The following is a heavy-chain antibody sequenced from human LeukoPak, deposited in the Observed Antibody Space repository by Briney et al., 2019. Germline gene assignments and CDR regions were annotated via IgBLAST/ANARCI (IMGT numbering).Heavy chain of an antibody. V-gene: IGHV3-9*01. CDR2: ISWNSGSI. D-gene: IGHD2-2*01. Sequence: GGSLRLSCAASGFTLRSYTMNWVRQAPGKGLEWVSGISWNSGSIGYADSVKGRFTISRDNAKNSLYLQMNSLRAEDTALYYCAKDKGRDIVVVPAALDYWGQGTLVTVSS. CDR1: GFTLRSYT. CDR3: AKDKGRDIVVVPAALDY. J-gene: IGHJ4*02.